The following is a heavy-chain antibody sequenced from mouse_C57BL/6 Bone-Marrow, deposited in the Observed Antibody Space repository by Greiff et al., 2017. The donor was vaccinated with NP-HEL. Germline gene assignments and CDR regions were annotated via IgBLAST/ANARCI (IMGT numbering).Heavy chain of an antibody. CDR1: GFTFSSYA. J-gene: IGHJ3*01. Sequence: EVQLVESGGGLVKPGGSLKLSCAASGFTFSSYAMSWVRQTPEKRLEWVATISDGGSYTYYPDNVKGRFTITRDNAKNNLYLQMSHMRSEDTAMYYCARDRDDDYDGVAYWGQGTLVTVSA. V-gene: IGHV5-4*01. CDR3: ARDRDDDYDGVAY. D-gene: IGHD2-4*01. CDR2: ISDGGSYT.